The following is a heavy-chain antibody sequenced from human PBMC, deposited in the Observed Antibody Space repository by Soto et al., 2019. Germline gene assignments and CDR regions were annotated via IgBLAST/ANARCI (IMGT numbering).Heavy chain of an antibody. D-gene: IGHD3-3*01. V-gene: IGHV4-30-2*01. CDR1: GGSISSGGYS. CDR2: IYHSGST. Sequence: SETLSLTCAVSGGSISSGGYSWSWIRQPPGKGLEWIGYIYHSGSTYYNPSLKSRVTISVDRSKNQFSLKLSSVTAADTAVYYCARGNHYDFWSGYYINSFDYWGQGTLVTVSS. J-gene: IGHJ4*02. CDR3: ARGNHYDFWSGYYINSFDY.